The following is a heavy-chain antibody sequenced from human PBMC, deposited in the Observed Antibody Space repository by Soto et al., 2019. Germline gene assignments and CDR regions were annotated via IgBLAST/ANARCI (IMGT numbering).Heavy chain of an antibody. CDR2: IDPSDSYT. Sequence: PGESLKISCKGSGYSFTSYWISWVRQMPGKGLEWMGRIDPSDSYTNYSPSFQGHVTISADKSISTAYLQWSSLKASDTAMYYCARYSGYGGARYGMDVWGQGTTVTVSS. V-gene: IGHV5-10-1*01. J-gene: IGHJ6*02. D-gene: IGHD5-12*01. CDR1: GYSFTSYW. CDR3: ARYSGYGGARYGMDV.